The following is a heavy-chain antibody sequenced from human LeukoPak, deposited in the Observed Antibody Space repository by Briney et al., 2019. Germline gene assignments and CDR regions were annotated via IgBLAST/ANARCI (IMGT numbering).Heavy chain of an antibody. CDR3: AKVPSSSWYKGIDY. J-gene: IGHJ4*02. CDR1: GVTLSNYA. CDR2: ISSSGSGGNT. V-gene: IGHV3-23*01. Sequence: GGSLRLSCVASGVTLSNYAMSWARQAPGKGLEWVSGISSSGSGGNTYYADSVKGRFTISRDSSRNTLFLHMNTLRAEDTAVYYCAKVPSSSWYKGIDYWGQGAPVTVSS. D-gene: IGHD6-13*01.